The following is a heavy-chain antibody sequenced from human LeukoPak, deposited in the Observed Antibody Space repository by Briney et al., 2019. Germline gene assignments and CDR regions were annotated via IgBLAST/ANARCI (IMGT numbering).Heavy chain of an antibody. V-gene: IGHV3-21*01. Sequence: GGSLRLSCAASRFTFSSYTMNWVRQAPGKGLEWVSSISSSSNYIYYADSVKGRLTISRDNAKNSLYLQMNSLRAEDTAVYYCARDPTPRYCSGGSCYTHYGMDVWGQGTTVTVPS. D-gene: IGHD2-15*01. CDR3: ARDPTPRYCSGGSCYTHYGMDV. J-gene: IGHJ6*02. CDR2: ISSSSNYI. CDR1: RFTFSSYT.